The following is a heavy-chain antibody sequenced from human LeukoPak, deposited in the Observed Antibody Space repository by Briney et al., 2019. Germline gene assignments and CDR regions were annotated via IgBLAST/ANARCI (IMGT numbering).Heavy chain of an antibody. V-gene: IGHV3-30-3*01. CDR1: GFTFSSYA. CDR2: ISYDGSNK. D-gene: IGHD1-7*01. CDR3: ATGGQYNWNFRDY. Sequence: GGSLRLSCAASGFTFSSYAMHWVRQAPGKGLEWVAVISYDGSNKYYADSVKGRFTISRDNSKNTLYLQMNSLRAEDTAVYYCATGGQYNWNFRDYWGQGTLVTVSS. J-gene: IGHJ4*02.